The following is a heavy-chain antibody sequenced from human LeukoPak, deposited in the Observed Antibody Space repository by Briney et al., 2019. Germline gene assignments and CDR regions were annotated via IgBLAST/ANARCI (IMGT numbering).Heavy chain of an antibody. Sequence: SETLSLTCTVSGGSLSTYYWTWIRQPPGKGLEYIGYIHTSGRTNFNPSLKSQVTMSRDTSKNQFSLSLTSVTAADTAVYYCARLMGYDGAGYCYGSFDCWGQGTLVTVSS. CDR3: ARLMGYDGAGYCYGSFDC. J-gene: IGHJ4*02. D-gene: IGHD3-22*01. CDR2: IHTSGRT. V-gene: IGHV4-4*09. CDR1: GGSLSTYY.